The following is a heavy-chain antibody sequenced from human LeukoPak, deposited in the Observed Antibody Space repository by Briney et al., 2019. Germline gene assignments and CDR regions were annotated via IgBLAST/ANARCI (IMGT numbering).Heavy chain of an antibody. CDR3: ARRRYYDSGSYWYFDL. D-gene: IGHD3-10*01. CDR2: IYHSGST. J-gene: IGHJ2*01. Sequence: SETLSLTCTVSGYSISSGYYWGWIRQPPGKGLEWIGSIYHSGSTYYNPSLKSRVTISIDTSKNQFSLRLSSVTAADTAVYYCARRRYYDSGSYWYFDLWGRGTPVTVSS. CDR1: GYSISSGYY. V-gene: IGHV4-38-2*02.